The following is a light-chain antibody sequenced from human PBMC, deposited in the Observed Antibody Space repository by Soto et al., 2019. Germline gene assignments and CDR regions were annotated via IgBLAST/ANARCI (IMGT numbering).Light chain of an antibody. V-gene: IGKV3-20*01. J-gene: IGKJ3*01. CDR2: SAS. Sequence: EIVLTQSPGTVSLSPGERATLSCRASQAISSNCLVWYQVKSGRAPRVLIHSASIRATDIPDRFSGGGSGTDFSLTISRLQSEEFAGYYCQQLASTPFTCGPAPKVDIK. CDR1: QAISSNC. CDR3: QQLASTPFT.